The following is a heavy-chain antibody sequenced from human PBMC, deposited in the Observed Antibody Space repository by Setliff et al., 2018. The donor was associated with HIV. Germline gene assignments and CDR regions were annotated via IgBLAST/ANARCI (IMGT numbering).Heavy chain of an antibody. D-gene: IGHD6-19*01. Sequence: PGGSLRLSCEGSGFTFSDHAMHWVRQSPGKGLEWVSGISWNSDIIGYADYAEGRFTISRDNVRNSLYLLMNSLTAEDTASYYCVKDGSVAGRNYFYMDVWGKGTTVTVSS. CDR1: GFTFSDHA. V-gene: IGHV3-9*01. J-gene: IGHJ6*03. CDR2: ISWNSDII. CDR3: VKDGSVAGRNYFYMDV.